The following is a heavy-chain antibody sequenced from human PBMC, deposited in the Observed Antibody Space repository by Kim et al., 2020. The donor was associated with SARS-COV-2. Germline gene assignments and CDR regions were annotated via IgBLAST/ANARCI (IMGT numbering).Heavy chain of an antibody. CDR3: VKGTAAGF. D-gene: IGHD2-2*01. CDR1: GFTFSRDA. V-gene: IGHV3-64D*06. J-gene: IGHJ4*02. Sequence: GGSLRLSCSASGFTFSRDAMHWVRQAPGKGLEYVSAISNDGQSTQYADSVRGRFTISRDNSSNTAFLQMDSLRLEDTAVYYCVKGTAAGFWAEGSLV. CDR2: ISNDGQST.